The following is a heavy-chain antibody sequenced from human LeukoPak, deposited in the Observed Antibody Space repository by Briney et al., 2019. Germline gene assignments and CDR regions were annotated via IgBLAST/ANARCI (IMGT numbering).Heavy chain of an antibody. CDR2: IRSKAYGGTT. V-gene: IGHV3-49*04. D-gene: IGHD6-13*01. J-gene: IGHJ4*02. CDR1: GFAFGDYA. CDR3: TRGSSSSWYPAAFDY. Sequence: AGGSLRLSCTASGFAFGDYAMSWVRQAPGKGLEWVGFIRSKAYGGTTEYAASVKGRFTISRDDSKSIAYLQMNSLKTEDTAVYYCTRGSSSSWYPAAFDYWGRGTLVTVSS.